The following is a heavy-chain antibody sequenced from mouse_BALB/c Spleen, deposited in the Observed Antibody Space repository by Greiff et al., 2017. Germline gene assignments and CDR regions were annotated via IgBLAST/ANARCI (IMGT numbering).Heavy chain of an antibody. Sequence: QVHVKQSGPELVRPGESVKISCKGSGYTFTDYAMHWVKQSHAKSLEWIGVISIYYDNTNYNQKFKGKATMTVDKSSSTAYMELARLTSEDSAIYYCARAIGNYYYFDYWGQGTTLTVSS. CDR2: ISIYYDNT. D-gene: IGHD2-1*01. J-gene: IGHJ2*01. CDR1: GYTFTDYA. CDR3: ARAIGNYYYFDY. V-gene: IGHV1-67*01.